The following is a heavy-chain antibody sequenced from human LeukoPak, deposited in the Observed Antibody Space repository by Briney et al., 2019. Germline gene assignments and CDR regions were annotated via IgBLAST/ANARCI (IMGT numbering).Heavy chain of an antibody. D-gene: IGHD1-26*01. CDR3: AKDRHSGSLRLYYYYGMDV. V-gene: IGHV3-23*01. J-gene: IGHJ6*02. Sequence: PGGSLRLSCAASGFTFSSYAMSWVRQAPGKGLEWVSAISGSGGSTYYADSVKGRFTISRDNSKNTLYLQMNSLRAEDTAVYYCAKDRHSGSLRLYYYYGMDVWGQGTTVTVSS. CDR1: GFTFSSYA. CDR2: ISGSGGST.